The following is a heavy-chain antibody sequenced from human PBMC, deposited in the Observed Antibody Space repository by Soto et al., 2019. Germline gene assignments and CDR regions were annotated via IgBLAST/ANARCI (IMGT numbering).Heavy chain of an antibody. J-gene: IGHJ4*02. V-gene: IGHV3-48*02. CDR3: ATYYYDSSGYLV. D-gene: IGHD3-22*01. CDR2: ISSSSSTI. CDR1: GFTFSSYS. Sequence: GGSLRLSCAASGFTFSSYSMNWVRQAPGKGLEWVSYISSSSSTIYYADSVKGRFTISRDNAKNSLYLQMNSLRDEDTAVYYCATYYYDSSGYLVWGQGTLVTVSS.